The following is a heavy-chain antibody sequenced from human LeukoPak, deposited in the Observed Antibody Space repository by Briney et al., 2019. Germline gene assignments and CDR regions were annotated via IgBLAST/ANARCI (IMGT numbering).Heavy chain of an antibody. D-gene: IGHD4-17*01. J-gene: IGHJ4*02. CDR3: ARLIPYGDYDLEPFDY. CDR1: GYSFTSYW. CDR2: IYPGDSDT. Sequence: KRGESLKISCKGSGYSFTSYWNGWVRQMPGKGLEWMGIIYPGDSDTRYSPSFQGQVTISADKSISTAYLQWSSLKASDTAMYYCARLIPYGDYDLEPFDYWGQGTLVTVSS. V-gene: IGHV5-51*01.